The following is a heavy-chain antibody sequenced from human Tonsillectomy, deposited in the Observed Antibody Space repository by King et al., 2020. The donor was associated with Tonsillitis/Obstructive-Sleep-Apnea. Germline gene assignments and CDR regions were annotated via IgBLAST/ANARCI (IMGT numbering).Heavy chain of an antibody. CDR3: ARQAPFTRFGMIVIPSWFDP. CDR2: IYYGGRT. V-gene: IGHV4-39*01. Sequence: QLQESGPGLVKPSETLSLTCNVSGAPISGSSYYWGWIRQPPGKGLEWIGSIYYGGRTDYNPSLKSRVTISVDTSKNQVSLMLNSVTAADTAVYFCARQAPFTRFGMIVIPSWFDPWGQGTLVTVSS. CDR1: GAPISGSSYY. D-gene: IGHD2-21*01. J-gene: IGHJ5*02.